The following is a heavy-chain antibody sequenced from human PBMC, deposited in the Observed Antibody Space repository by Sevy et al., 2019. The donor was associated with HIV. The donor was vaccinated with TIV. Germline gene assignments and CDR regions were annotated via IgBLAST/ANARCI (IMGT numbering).Heavy chain of an antibody. CDR3: ATLFHYSSQFDC. CDR1: GFTFSSYA. Sequence: GGSLRLSCAASGFTFSSYAMTWVRQAPGKGLEWVSLISGSGGSTFYADSVKGRFTISRDNSKNTLYLQMNSLRADDTAVYYCATLFHYSSQFDCWGQGTLVTVSS. V-gene: IGHV3-23*01. J-gene: IGHJ4*02. D-gene: IGHD4-4*01. CDR2: ISGSGGST.